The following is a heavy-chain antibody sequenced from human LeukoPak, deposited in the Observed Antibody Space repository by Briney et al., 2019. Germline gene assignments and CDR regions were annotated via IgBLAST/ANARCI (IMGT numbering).Heavy chain of an antibody. CDR3: ARGNSGSHYVEYYYGMDV. V-gene: IGHV3-53*01. Sequence: GGSLRLSCEASGFALSTYSMNWVRQAPGKGLEWVSVIYSGGSTYYADSVKGRFTISRDNSKNTLYLQMNSLRAEDTAVYYCARGNSGSHYVEYYYGMDVWGQGTTVTVSS. D-gene: IGHD1-26*01. CDR1: GFALSTYS. CDR2: IYSGGST. J-gene: IGHJ6*02.